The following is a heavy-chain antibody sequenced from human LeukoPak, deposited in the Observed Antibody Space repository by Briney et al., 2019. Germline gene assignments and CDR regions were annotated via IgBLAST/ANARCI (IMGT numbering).Heavy chain of an antibody. CDR3: AACGGDCYTFDY. CDR1: GFTFSSYA. J-gene: IGHJ4*02. V-gene: IGHV3-23*01. D-gene: IGHD2-21*02. Sequence: GGSLRLSCAASGFTFSSYAMSWVRQAPGKGLEWVSAISGSGGSTYYADSVKGRFTISRDNSKNTLYLRMNSLRAEDTAVYYCAACGGDCYTFDYWGQGTLVTVSS. CDR2: ISGSGGST.